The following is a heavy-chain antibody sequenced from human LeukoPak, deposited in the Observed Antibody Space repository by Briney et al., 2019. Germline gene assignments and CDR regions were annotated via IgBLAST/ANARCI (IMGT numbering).Heavy chain of an antibody. Sequence: LAGPCLRLSCAPSAFTFSSYAMNSVRQAAGKGLEWVSAIRDSGGTTYYADSVKGRFTISRDNSKNTLFLQMNSLRAEDTAVYYCAKDPSAGYYHSCGYYIPSRDDAFDIWGQGTMVTVSS. CDR3: AKDPSAGYYHSCGYYIPSRDDAFDI. V-gene: IGHV3-23*01. CDR1: AFTFSSYA. D-gene: IGHD3-22*01. J-gene: IGHJ3*02. CDR2: IRDSGGTT.